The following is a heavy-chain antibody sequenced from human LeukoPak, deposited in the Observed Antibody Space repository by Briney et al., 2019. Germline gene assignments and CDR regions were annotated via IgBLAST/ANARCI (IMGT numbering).Heavy chain of an antibody. CDR3: AKYTTPYYFDY. Sequence: GGSLRLSCEGSGFSFNNYVMICLRQAPGKGLEWVSGLSGRGSSTYYAGSVKGRFTIYRGNSKNTVYLQMKSLRAEDTAIYFCAKYTTPYYFDYWGQGILVTVSP. CDR2: LSGRGSST. V-gene: IGHV3-23*01. J-gene: IGHJ4*02. D-gene: IGHD1-1*01. CDR1: GFSFNNYV.